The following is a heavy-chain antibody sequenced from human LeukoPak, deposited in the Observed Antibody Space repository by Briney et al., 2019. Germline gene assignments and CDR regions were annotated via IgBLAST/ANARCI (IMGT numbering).Heavy chain of an antibody. V-gene: IGHV4-59*08. CDR1: GGSISNYY. CDR2: IYYSGST. D-gene: IGHD5-18*01. CDR3: ARGRGYSATDYFDY. J-gene: IGHJ4*02. Sequence: PSETLSLTCTVSGGSISNYYWSWIRQPPGKGLEWIGYIYYSGSTNYNPSLKSRVTISVDTSKNQFSLKLSSVTAADSAVYYCARGRGYSATDYFDYWGQGTLVTVSS.